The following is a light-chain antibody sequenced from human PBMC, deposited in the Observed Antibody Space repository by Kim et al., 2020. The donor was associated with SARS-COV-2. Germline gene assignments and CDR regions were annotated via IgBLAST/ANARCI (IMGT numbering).Light chain of an antibody. CDR1: SLRSYY. CDR3: QSRDSGGNVL. V-gene: IGLV3-19*01. CDR2: GRN. Sequence: SSELTQDPAVSVALGQTVRITCQGDSLRSYYATWYQQKPRQAPVLVIYGRNNRPSGSPDRFSGSASGNTASLTISGAQAEDEAEFYCQSRDSGGNVLFGGGTQLTVL. J-gene: IGLJ2*01.